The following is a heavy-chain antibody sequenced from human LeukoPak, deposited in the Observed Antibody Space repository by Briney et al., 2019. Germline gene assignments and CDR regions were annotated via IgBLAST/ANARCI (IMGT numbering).Heavy chain of an antibody. D-gene: IGHD3-10*01. CDR3: ARDMVRGVKDAFDP. Sequence: GGPLRLSCGASGFTLSLYEKNWPRQAPGKGLEWVAYITSGGGYIYYADSVKGRFTISRDNAKNSLFLQMNSLRAEDTAVYYCARDMVRGVKDAFDPWGQGTLVTVSS. V-gene: IGHV3-48*03. CDR1: GFTLSLYE. CDR2: ITSGGGYI. J-gene: IGHJ5*02.